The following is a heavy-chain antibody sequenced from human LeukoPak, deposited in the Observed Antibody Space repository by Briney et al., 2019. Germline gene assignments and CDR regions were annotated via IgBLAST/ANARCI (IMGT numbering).Heavy chain of an antibody. CDR2: ISDNGGST. Sequence: GGSLRLSYAASGFTFNSYAMNWVRQAPGKGLEWVSGISDNGGSTYYADSVRGRFTISRDNSKNTLYLQMNSLRAEDTAVYYCAKDEAAAGFTDVWGQGTTVTVSS. V-gene: IGHV3-23*01. J-gene: IGHJ6*02. D-gene: IGHD6-13*01. CDR3: AKDEAAAGFTDV. CDR1: GFTFNSYA.